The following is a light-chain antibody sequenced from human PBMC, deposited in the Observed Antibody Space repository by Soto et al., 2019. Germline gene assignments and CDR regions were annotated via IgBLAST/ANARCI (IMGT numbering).Light chain of an antibody. CDR1: QGINDS. V-gene: IGKV1-33*01. Sequence: DIQMTQSPSAMSASVGDRVTITCRASQGINDSLAWFQQKPGQVPKRLIYGASNVNTGVPSRFRASGSGTDFTFIISSLQPEDIATYYCQQYDNLPPITFGQGTRLEIK. J-gene: IGKJ5*01. CDR2: GAS. CDR3: QQYDNLPPIT.